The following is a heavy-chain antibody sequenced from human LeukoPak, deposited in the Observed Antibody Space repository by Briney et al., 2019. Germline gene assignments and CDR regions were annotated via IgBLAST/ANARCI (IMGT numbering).Heavy chain of an antibody. CDR2: IYYSGST. CDR3: ARHTSMVRGVMKYYFDY. J-gene: IGHJ4*02. CDR1: GGSISSSSYY. V-gene: IGHV4-39*01. Sequence: SETLSLTCTVSGGSISSSSYYWVWMRQPPGKGLEWIGSIYYSGSTYYNPSLKSRVTISVDTSKDQFSLRLNSVTAADTAVYYCARHTSMVRGVMKYYFDYWGQGTLATVSS. D-gene: IGHD3-10*01.